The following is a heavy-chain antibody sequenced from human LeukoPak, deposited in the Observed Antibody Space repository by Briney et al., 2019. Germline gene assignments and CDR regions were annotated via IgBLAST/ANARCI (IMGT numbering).Heavy chain of an antibody. CDR1: GFTFSSYS. D-gene: IGHD3-22*01. CDR2: ISSSSSYI. CDR3: AREDYYDSSGYYYYMDV. Sequence: GGSLRLSCAASGFTFSSYSMDWVRQAPGKGLEWVSSISSSSSYIYYADSVKGRFTISRDNAKNSLYLQMNSLRAKDTAVYYCAREDYYDSSGYYYYMDVWGKGTTVTVSS. V-gene: IGHV3-21*01. J-gene: IGHJ6*03.